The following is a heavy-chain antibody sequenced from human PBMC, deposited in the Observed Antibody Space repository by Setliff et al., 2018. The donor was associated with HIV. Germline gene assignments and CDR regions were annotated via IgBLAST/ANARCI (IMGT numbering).Heavy chain of an antibody. V-gene: IGHV4-39*07. J-gene: IGHJ1*01. Sequence: SETLSLTCTVSGGSISSGSYYWSWIRQPPGKGLEWFGEINHSGSTNYNPSLKSRVTMSVDKSKNQFSLRLSSVTAADTAVYYCARARRAGSGPKYFQHWGQGTLVTVSS. CDR1: GGSISSGSYY. D-gene: IGHD2-15*01. CDR2: INHSGST. CDR3: ARARRAGSGPKYFQH.